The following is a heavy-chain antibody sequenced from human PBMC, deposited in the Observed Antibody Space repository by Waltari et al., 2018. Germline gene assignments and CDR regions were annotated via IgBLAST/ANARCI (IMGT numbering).Heavy chain of an antibody. CDR2: IYPGDSDT. V-gene: IGHV5-51*01. D-gene: IGHD3-22*01. Sequence: EVQLVQSGAEVKKPGESLKISCKGSGYSFTSYWLGWVRQMPGKGLEWMGIIYPGDSDTRYSPSFQGQVTISADKSISTAYLQWSSLKASDTAMYYCARHEVADYYEGRGNWYFDLWGRGTLVTVSS. CDR1: GYSFTSYW. J-gene: IGHJ2*01. CDR3: ARHEVADYYEGRGNWYFDL.